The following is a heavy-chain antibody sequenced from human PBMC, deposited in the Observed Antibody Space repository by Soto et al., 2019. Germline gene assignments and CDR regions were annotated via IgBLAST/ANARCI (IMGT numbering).Heavy chain of an antibody. Sequence: SETLSLTCTVSGGSISSSNWWSWVRQPPGKGLEWIGEIYHSGSTNYNPSLKSRVTISVDKSKNQFSLKLSSVTAADTAVYYSARVTYNWNYGSYYFDYWGQGTLVTVSS. J-gene: IGHJ4*02. CDR2: IYHSGST. CDR1: GGSISSSNW. V-gene: IGHV4-4*02. CDR3: ARVTYNWNYGSYYFDY. D-gene: IGHD1-7*01.